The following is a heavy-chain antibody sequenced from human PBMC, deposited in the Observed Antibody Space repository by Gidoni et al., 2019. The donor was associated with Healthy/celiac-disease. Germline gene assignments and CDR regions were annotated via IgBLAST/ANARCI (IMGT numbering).Heavy chain of an antibody. D-gene: IGHD3-3*01. CDR3: ARDSPTGFLAFDI. V-gene: IGHV3-21*01. CDR2: ISSSSSYI. CDR1: GFTFSSYS. Sequence: EVQLVESGGGLVKPGGSLRLSCAAYGFTFSSYSMNWVRQAPGKGLEWVSSISSSSSYIYYADSVKGRFTIFRDNAKNSLYLQMNSLRAEDTAVYYCARDSPTGFLAFDIWGQGTMVTVSS. J-gene: IGHJ3*02.